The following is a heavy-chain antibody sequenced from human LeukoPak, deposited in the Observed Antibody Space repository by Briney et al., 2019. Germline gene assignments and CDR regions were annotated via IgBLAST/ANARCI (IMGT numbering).Heavy chain of an antibody. J-gene: IGHJ2*01. CDR1: GGSISSYY. Sequence: PSQTLSLTCTVSGGSISSYYWSWIRQPPGKGLEWIGYIYYSGSTNYNPSLKSRVTISVDTSKNQFSLKLSSVTAADTAVYYCARGLDRYFDLWGRGTLVTVSS. CDR2: IYYSGST. CDR3: ARGLDRYFDL. V-gene: IGHV4-59*01.